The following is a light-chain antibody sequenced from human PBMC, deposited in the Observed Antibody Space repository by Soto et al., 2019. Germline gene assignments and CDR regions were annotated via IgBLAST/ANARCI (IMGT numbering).Light chain of an antibody. J-gene: IGLJ2*01. Sequence: QSVLTQPPSVSAAPGQRVTISCSGSTSNIGSHYVTWYQHLPGTAPKLLIFDNNKRPSGIPDRFSGSKSGTSATLAITGLQTGDEADYFCGTWDSSLATLLFAGGTKLTVL. V-gene: IGLV1-51*01. CDR1: TSNIGSHY. CDR2: DNN. CDR3: GTWDSSLATLL.